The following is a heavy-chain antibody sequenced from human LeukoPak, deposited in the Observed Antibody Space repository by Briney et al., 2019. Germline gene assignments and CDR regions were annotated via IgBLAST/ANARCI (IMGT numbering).Heavy chain of an antibody. J-gene: IGHJ4*02. D-gene: IGHD3-22*01. CDR2: MNYGGAS. V-gene: IGHV4-39*01. CDR1: GFTFSSYSMN. CDR3: TRYDSDTAMLDY. Sequence: PGGSLRLSCAVSGFTFSSYSMNWVRQPPGKGLEWIGSMNYGGASHYNPSLKSRGTISVDTSKKHFSLKLSSVTAADTAVYYCTRYDSDTAMLDYWGQGTLVTVSS.